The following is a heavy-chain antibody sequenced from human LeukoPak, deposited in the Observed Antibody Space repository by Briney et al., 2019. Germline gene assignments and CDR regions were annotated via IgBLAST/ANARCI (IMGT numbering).Heavy chain of an antibody. CDR2: INPNSGGT. V-gene: IGHV1-2*02. CDR1: GYTFTGYY. CDR3: ARTNTDNYYYYYMDV. Sequence: ASVKVSCKASGYTFTGYYMHWVRQAPGQGLEWMGWINPNSGGTNYAQKFQGRVTMTRDTSIGTAYMELSRLRSDDTAVYYCARTNTDNYYYYYMDVWGKGTTVTISS. J-gene: IGHJ6*03. D-gene: IGHD2-8*01.